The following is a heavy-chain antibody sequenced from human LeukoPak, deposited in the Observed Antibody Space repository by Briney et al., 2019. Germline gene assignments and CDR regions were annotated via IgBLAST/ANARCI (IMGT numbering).Heavy chain of an antibody. CDR1: GDSISYFY. Sequence: SETLSLTCSVSGDSISYFYWSWIRQAAGKGLEWIGRISGSGSTDYNASLKSRVTMSVDTSKNQLSLKVISVTAADTAVYYCARDVQPDNWIPHAFDIWGQGTMVTVSS. CDR3: ARDVQPDNWIPHAFDI. J-gene: IGHJ3*02. D-gene: IGHD1-20*01. V-gene: IGHV4-4*07. CDR2: ISGSGST.